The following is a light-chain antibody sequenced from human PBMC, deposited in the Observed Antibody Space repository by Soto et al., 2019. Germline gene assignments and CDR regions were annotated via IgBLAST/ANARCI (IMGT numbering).Light chain of an antibody. V-gene: IGKV1-27*01. J-gene: IGKJ4*01. CDR2: AAS. CDR1: QTISSY. CDR3: QKYNSVPLT. Sequence: DIPMTQSPSSLSASVGDRVTITCRASQTISSYLNWYQQKPGKAPKLLIYAASTLQSGVPSRFSGSGSGTDFTLAISNLQPEDVAIYYCQKYNSVPLTFGGGTKVEIK.